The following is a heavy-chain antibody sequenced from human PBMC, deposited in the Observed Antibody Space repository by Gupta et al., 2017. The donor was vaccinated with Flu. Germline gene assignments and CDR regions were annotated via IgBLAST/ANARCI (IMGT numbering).Heavy chain of an antibody. Sequence: QAQLVQSETEVKKPGASVRVSCKASGYTSTAYYIHWVRQAPGQGLEWMGRINPHSRSTNYEQKFQGRVTMTVDTSISTAYMDLNRLRSDDTAVYYCAREKFCSTASCYRWFDPWGQGALVTVSS. CDR1: GYTSTAYY. CDR2: INPHSRST. J-gene: IGHJ5*02. CDR3: AREKFCSTASCYRWFDP. D-gene: IGHD2-2*02. V-gene: IGHV1-2*06.